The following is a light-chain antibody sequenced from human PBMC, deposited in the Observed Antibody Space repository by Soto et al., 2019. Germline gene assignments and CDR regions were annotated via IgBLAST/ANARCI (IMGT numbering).Light chain of an antibody. CDR1: QSVLYSSNNKSY. CDR2: WAS. J-gene: IGKJ4*01. V-gene: IGKV4-1*01. CDR3: QQYYSPPLT. Sequence: IVMTQSPDSLAVSLGERATINCRSSQSVLYSSNNKSYLAWYQQKPGQPPKLLIYWASTRESGVPDRFSGSGSGTDFTLTISSLQAEDVAVYYCQQYYSPPLTFGGRTKVDIK.